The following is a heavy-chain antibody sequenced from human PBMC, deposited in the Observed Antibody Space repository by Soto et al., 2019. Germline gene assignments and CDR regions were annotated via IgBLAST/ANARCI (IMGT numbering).Heavy chain of an antibody. V-gene: IGHV3-73*01. Sequence: GSLRLSCAASGFTFSGSAMHWVRQASGKGLEWVGRIRSKANSYATAYAASVIGRFTISRDDSKNTAYLQMNSLKTEDTAVYYCTRRNYDILTGYYFDYLGQGTLVTVSS. CDR1: GFTFSGSA. CDR3: TRRNYDILTGYYFDY. J-gene: IGHJ4*02. D-gene: IGHD3-9*01. CDR2: IRSKANSYAT.